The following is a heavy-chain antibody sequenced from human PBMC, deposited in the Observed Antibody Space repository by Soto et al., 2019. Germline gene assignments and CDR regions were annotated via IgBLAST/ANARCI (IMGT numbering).Heavy chain of an antibody. Sequence: QLQLVQSGAEVKKPGSAVKVSCKASGGTFREYAISWVRQAPGQGLEWLGGIIPIFATINYAQNFQGRVTITAEKSTSTAYMEVSSLRAGDTAVYYCGRGYCTSTTCEDYYVMDVWGQGNTVNVT. D-gene: IGHD2-2*01. CDR3: GRGYCTSTTCEDYYVMDV. J-gene: IGHJ6*02. CDR1: GGTFREYA. V-gene: IGHV1-69*06. CDR2: IIPIFATI.